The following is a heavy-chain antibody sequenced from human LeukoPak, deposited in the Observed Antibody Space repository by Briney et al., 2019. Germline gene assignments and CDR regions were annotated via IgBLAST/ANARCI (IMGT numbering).Heavy chain of an antibody. J-gene: IGHJ4*02. V-gene: IGHV4-34*01. Sequence: PSETLSLTCAVYGGSFSGYYWSWIRQPPGKGLEWIGEINHSGSTNYNPSLKSRVTISVDTSKNQFSLKLSSVTAADTAVYYCARSGFATGWTFDYWGQGNLVTVSS. D-gene: IGHD6-19*01. CDR1: GGSFSGYY. CDR2: INHSGST. CDR3: ARSGFATGWTFDY.